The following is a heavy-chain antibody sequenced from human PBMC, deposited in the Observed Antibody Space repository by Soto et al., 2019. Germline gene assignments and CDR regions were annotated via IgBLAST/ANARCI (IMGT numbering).Heavy chain of an antibody. CDR3: ARTGQWLLPYYFDY. Sequence: SETLSLTCTVSGGSISSGGYYWSWIRQHPGKGLEWIGYIYYSGSTYYNPSLKSRVTISVDTSKNQFSLKLSSVTAADTAVYYCARTGQWLLPYYFDYWGQGTLVTVSS. J-gene: IGHJ4*02. CDR1: GGSISSGGYY. CDR2: IYYSGST. D-gene: IGHD3-22*01. V-gene: IGHV4-31*03.